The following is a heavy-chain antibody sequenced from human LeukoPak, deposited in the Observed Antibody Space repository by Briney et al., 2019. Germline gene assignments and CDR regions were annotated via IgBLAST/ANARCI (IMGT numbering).Heavy chain of an antibody. CDR2: ISSSSSTI. CDR3: ARALTGADPNYFHY. Sequence: PGGSLRLSCAASGFTFSSYSMNWVRQAPGKGLEWVSYISSSSSTIYYADSVKGRFTISRDNAKNSLYLQMNSLRDEDTAVYYCARALTGADPNYFHYWGQGTLVTVSS. D-gene: IGHD3-16*01. J-gene: IGHJ4*02. V-gene: IGHV3-48*02. CDR1: GFTFSSYS.